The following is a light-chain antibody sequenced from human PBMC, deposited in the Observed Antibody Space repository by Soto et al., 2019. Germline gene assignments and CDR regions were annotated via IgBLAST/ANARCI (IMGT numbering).Light chain of an antibody. V-gene: IGLV2-14*03. CDR1: SSDIGLYTF. J-gene: IGLJ2*01. CDR2: DVS. Sequence: QSALTQPASVSGSPGQSITIPCTGSSSDIGLYTFVSWYQQHPGKAPKLLIYDVSYRPSGISDRFSGSKSGNTASLTISCLQPEEEADYYCSSYGATSTLFGGGTKLTVL. CDR3: SSYGATSTL.